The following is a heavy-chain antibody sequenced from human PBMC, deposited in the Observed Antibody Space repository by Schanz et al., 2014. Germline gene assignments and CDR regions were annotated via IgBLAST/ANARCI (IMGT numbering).Heavy chain of an antibody. CDR2: ISGRDGST. Sequence: EVQLLESGGGLVQPGGSLRLSCAASGFTFSSYAMTWVRQAPGMGLEWVSAISGRDGSTYYADSVKSRFTISRDNSRNTLYLQMNSLRAEDTAVYYCARDGYSVVMISPTESFDIWGQGTMVTVSP. J-gene: IGHJ3*02. D-gene: IGHD3-22*01. CDR1: GFTFSSYA. V-gene: IGHV3-23*01. CDR3: ARDGYSVVMISPTESFDI.